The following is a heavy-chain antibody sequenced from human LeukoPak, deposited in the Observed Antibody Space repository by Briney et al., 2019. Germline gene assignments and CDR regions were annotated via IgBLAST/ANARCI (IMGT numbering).Heavy chain of an antibody. CDR3: ARDFATRLEWLSDAFDI. V-gene: IGHV3-21*01. D-gene: IGHD3-3*01. CDR2: ISSSSSYI. CDR1: GFTFSSYS. Sequence: PGGSLRLSCAASGFTFSSYSMNWVRQAPGKGLEWVSSISSSSSYIYYADSVKGRFTISRDNAENSLYLQMNSLRAEDTAVYYCARDFATRLEWLSDAFDIWGQGQWSPSLQ. J-gene: IGHJ3*02.